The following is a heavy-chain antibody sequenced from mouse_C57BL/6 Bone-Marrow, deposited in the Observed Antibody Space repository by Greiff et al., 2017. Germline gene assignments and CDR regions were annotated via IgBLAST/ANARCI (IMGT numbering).Heavy chain of an antibody. J-gene: IGHJ3*01. Sequence: DVQLVESGGGLVKPGGSLKLSCAASGFTFSSYTMSWVRQTPEKRLEWVATISGGGGNTYYPDSVKGRFTISRDNAKNTLYLQMSSLRSEDTALYYCARQGFAYWGQGTLVTVSA. CDR2: ISGGGGNT. V-gene: IGHV5-9*01. CDR3: ARQGFAY. CDR1: GFTFSSYT.